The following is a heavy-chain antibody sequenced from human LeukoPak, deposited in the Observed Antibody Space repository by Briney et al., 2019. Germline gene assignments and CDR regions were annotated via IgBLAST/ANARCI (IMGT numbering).Heavy chain of an antibody. D-gene: IGHD3-16*02. CDR1: GFTFSSYS. V-gene: IGHV3-23*01. J-gene: IGHJ4*02. CDR2: ISGSGGST. Sequence: GGSLRLSCAASGFTFSSYSMNWVRQAPGKGLEWVSAISGSGGSTYYADSVKGRFTISRDNSKNTLYLQMNSLRAEDTAVYYCAKDGVYYDYVWGSYRPFPFDYWGQGTLVTVSS. CDR3: AKDGVYYDYVWGSYRPFPFDY.